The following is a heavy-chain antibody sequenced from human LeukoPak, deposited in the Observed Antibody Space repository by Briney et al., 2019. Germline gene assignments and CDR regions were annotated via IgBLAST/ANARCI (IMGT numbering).Heavy chain of an antibody. D-gene: IGHD2-15*01. CDR2: INTNTGNP. Sequence: ASVKVSCKASGYTFTNYPLNWVRQAPGQGLEWMGWINTNTGNPTYAQGFTGRFVFSLDTSVSTAYLQISSLKAEDTAMYYCARDRSVLYCSGGSCYFDAFDIWGQGTMVTVSS. CDR3: ARDRSVLYCSGGSCYFDAFDI. CDR1: GYTFTNYP. V-gene: IGHV7-4-1*02. J-gene: IGHJ3*02.